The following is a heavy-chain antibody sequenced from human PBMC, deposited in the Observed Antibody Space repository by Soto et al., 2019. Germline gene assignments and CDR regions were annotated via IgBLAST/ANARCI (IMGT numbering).Heavy chain of an antibody. CDR3: ARDQLAVAGNYGMDV. J-gene: IGHJ6*02. CDR1: GGSISSYY. D-gene: IGHD6-19*01. CDR2: IYYSGST. Sequence: PSETLSLTCTVSGGSISSYYWSWIRQPPGKGLEWIGYIYYSGSTNYNPSLKSRVTISVDTSKNQFSPKLSSVTAADTAVYYCARDQLAVAGNYGMDVWGQGTTVTVSS. V-gene: IGHV4-59*01.